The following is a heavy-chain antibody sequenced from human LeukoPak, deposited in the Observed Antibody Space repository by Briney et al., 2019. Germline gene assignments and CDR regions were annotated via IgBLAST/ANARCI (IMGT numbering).Heavy chain of an antibody. CDR2: MNPNSGNT. D-gene: IGHD3-16*02. CDR1: GYTFTSYD. Sequence: ASVKVSCKASGYTFTSYDINWVRQATGQGLEWMGWMNPNSGNTGYARKFQGRVTMTRNTSISTAYMELSSLRSEDTAVYYCARGGRYDYVWGSYPTDYWGQGTLVTVPS. V-gene: IGHV1-8*01. CDR3: ARGGRYDYVWGSYPTDY. J-gene: IGHJ4*02.